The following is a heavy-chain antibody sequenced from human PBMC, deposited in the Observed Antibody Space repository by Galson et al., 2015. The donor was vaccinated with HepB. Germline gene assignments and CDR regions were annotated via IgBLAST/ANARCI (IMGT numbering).Heavy chain of an antibody. CDR3: ARKRGSSSRMGFDF. J-gene: IGHJ4*02. CDR1: GFSLTTSGVG. V-gene: IGHV2-5*01. Sequence: PALVKPTQTLTLTCTFSGFSLTTSGVGVGWIRQPPGKALEWLALIYWNDEESYSPSLRSRLTVTKDTSQNRGVFNMTNMEPVDRATCLCARKRGSSSRMGFDFWGQGTLVTVSS. D-gene: IGHD5-18*01. CDR2: IYWNDEE.